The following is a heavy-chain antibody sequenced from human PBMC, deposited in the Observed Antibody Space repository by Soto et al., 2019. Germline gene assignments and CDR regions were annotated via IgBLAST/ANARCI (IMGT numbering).Heavy chain of an antibody. J-gene: IGHJ4*02. CDR1: GFTFSNYW. V-gene: IGHV3-7*01. CDR3: ASVAI. CDR2: IKQDGTEK. Sequence: EVQLVESGGGLVQPGGSLRLSCAASGFTFSNYWMSWVRQAPGKGLEWVANIKQDGTEKNYVDSVRGRFTISRDNAKNSLDLQMNSLTAEDTAVYSCASVAIWGQGTLFTVSS. D-gene: IGHD5-12*01.